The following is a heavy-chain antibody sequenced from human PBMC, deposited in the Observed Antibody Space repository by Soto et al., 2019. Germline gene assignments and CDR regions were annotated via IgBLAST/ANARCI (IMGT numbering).Heavy chain of an antibody. CDR3: ARVGIISSPPLDP. Sequence: PGGSLRLSCTASGFTFGDYGMSWIRQAPGKGLEWVSFVRSKAYGGTPEYAASVKGRFTFSRDDSKSIAYLQMNSLRSEDTAVYYGARVGIISSPPLDPWGQGTLVTFSS. J-gene: IGHJ5*02. D-gene: IGHD3-3*02. V-gene: IGHV3-49*03. CDR2: VRSKAYGGTP. CDR1: GFTFGDYG.